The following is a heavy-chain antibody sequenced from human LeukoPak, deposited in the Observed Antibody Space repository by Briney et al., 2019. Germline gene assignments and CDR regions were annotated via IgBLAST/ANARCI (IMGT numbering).Heavy chain of an antibody. CDR3: AGWFGELPHYYYYYMDV. Sequence: ASVKVSCKASGYTFTSYYMHWVRQAPGQGLEWMGIINPSGGSTSYAQKLQGRVTMTRDMSTSTVYIELSSLRSEDTAVYYCAGWFGELPHYYYYYMDVWGKGTTVTVSS. V-gene: IGHV1-46*01. CDR2: INPSGGST. J-gene: IGHJ6*03. D-gene: IGHD3-10*01. CDR1: GYTFTSYY.